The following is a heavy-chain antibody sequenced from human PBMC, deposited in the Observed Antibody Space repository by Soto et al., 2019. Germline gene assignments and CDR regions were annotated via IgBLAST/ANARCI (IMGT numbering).Heavy chain of an antibody. J-gene: IGHJ3*01. V-gene: IGHV3-48*01. CDR3: ARDQLYYNDISGRPLNAFDV. CDR2: ISSSSTT. CDR1: GFTFSSYS. D-gene: IGHD3-22*01. Sequence: GGSLRLSCAASGFTFSSYSMNWVRQAPGKGREWVSSISSSSTTYYADSVKGRFTISRDNAKNSLYLQMNSLRAEDTAVYYCARDQLYYNDISGRPLNAFDVWGQGTMVTVSS.